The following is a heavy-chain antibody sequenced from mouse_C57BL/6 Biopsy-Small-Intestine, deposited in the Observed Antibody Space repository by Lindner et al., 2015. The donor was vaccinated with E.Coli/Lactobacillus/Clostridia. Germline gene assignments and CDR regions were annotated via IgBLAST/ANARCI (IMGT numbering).Heavy chain of an antibody. CDR1: GYTLTGYY. Sequence: SVKVSCKASGYTLTGYYILWVRQAPGQGLEWMGWINPDGGVTKYAQKFQGRVSLTRDKSINTAYMELNSLKSDDTAVYYCGRGGGVQLANGGRWSDPWGQGTLVTVSS. CDR2: INPDGGVT. V-gene: IGHV1-84*02. J-gene: IGHJ4*01. CDR3: GRGGGVQLANGGRWSDP. D-gene: IGHD1-1*02.